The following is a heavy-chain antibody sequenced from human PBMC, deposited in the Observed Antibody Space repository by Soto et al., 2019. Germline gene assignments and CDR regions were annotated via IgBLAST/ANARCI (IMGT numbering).Heavy chain of an antibody. CDR3: ARVWFGESSWFDP. V-gene: IGHV4-30-2*01. CDR1: GGSITIGGYC. Sequence: PSETLSLTCTVSGGSITIGGYCWSWIRQPPGQGLEWIGYICHSGNTYYNLSLKSRVTTSLDRSKNQFSLNLSSVTAADTAVYYCARVWFGESSWFDPWGQGTLVTVSS. J-gene: IGHJ5*02. D-gene: IGHD3-10*01. CDR2: ICHSGNT.